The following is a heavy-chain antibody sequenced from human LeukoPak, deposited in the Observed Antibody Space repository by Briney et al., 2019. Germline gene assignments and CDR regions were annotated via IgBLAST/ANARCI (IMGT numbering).Heavy chain of an antibody. CDR3: ARHGVFSYYDSSGYRTHNYYMDV. V-gene: IGHV3-30*04. CDR1: GFTFSSYA. D-gene: IGHD3-22*01. J-gene: IGHJ6*03. CDR2: ISYDGSNK. Sequence: GGSLRLSCAASGFTFSSYAMHWVRQAPGKGLEWVAVISYDGSNKYYADSVKGRFTISRDNSKNTLYLQMNSLRAEDTAVYYCARHGVFSYYDSSGYRTHNYYMDVWGKGTTVTISS.